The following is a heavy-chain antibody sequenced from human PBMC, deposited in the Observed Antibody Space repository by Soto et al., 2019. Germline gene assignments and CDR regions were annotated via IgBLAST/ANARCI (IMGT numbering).Heavy chain of an antibody. J-gene: IGHJ2*01. Sequence: QVQLQESGPGLVKPSETLSLTCTVSGGSISGGVHSWSWIRQPPGKGLEWIGHIFDSGSTYYNPSLEGRLTISVDTSKNQFSLRLSSVTAADTAVYYCAREIMPLTNDWYFDLWGRGTLVTVSS. CDR2: IFDSGST. V-gene: IGHV4-30-4*01. CDR1: GGSISGGVHS. D-gene: IGHD2-8*01. CDR3: AREIMPLTNDWYFDL.